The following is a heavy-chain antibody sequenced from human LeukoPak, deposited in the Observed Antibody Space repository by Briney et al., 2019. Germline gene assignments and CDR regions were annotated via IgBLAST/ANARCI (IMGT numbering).Heavy chain of an antibody. V-gene: IGHV1-18*01. CDR2: ISAYNGNT. Sequence: ASVKVSCKASGYTFTSYGISWVRQAPGQGLEWMGWISAYNGNTNYAQKLQGRVTMTTDTSTSTAYMELRSLRSDDTAAYYCARVVGQLVRYYFDYWGQGTLVTVSS. J-gene: IGHJ4*02. D-gene: IGHD6-13*01. CDR3: ARVVGQLVRYYFDY. CDR1: GYTFTSYG.